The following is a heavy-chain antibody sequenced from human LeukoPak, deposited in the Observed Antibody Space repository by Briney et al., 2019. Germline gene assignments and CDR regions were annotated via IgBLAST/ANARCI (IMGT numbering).Heavy chain of an antibody. V-gene: IGHV3-21*01. D-gene: IGHD6-19*01. J-gene: IGHJ4*02. Sequence: PGGSLRLSCAASGFIFSSYGMNWVRQAPGKGLEWVSSVSSSSSYIYYADSVKGRFTISRDNAKNSLYLQMNSLRAEDTAVYYCASALVAGRVDYWGQGTLVTISS. CDR3: ASALVAGRVDY. CDR1: GFIFSSYG. CDR2: VSSSSSYI.